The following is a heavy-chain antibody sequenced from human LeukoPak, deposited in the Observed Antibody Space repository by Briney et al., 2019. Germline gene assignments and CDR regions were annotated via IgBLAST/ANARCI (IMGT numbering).Heavy chain of an antibody. J-gene: IGHJ5*02. CDR1: GGSISSYY. V-gene: IGHV4-59*01. D-gene: IGHD6-19*01. CDR3: ARESIAVAGTSPYNWFDP. Sequence: SETLSLTCTVSGGSISSYYWSWIRQPPGKGREWIGYIYYSGSTNYNPSLKSRVTISVDTSKNQFSLKLSSVTAADTAVYYCARESIAVAGTSPYNWFDPWGQGTLVTVSS. CDR2: IYYSGST.